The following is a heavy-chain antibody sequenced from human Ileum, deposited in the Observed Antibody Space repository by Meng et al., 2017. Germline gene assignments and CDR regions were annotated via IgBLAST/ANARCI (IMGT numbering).Heavy chain of an antibody. CDR1: RFTFNIYS. J-gene: IGHJ4*01. CDR3: ATESNFDY. CDR2: ISPTGDTT. Sequence: VQLVESGGGLVQPGGSLRLSFAASRFTFNIYSMSWVRQAPGKGLEWVSFISPTGDTTYYADSVKGRFTISRDNSKNTLFLQMNSLRAEDTAVYYCATESNFDYWGQGTLVTVSS. V-gene: IGHV3-23*04.